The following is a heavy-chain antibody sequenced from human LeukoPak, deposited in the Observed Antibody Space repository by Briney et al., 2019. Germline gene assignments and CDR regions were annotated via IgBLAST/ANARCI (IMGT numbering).Heavy chain of an antibody. D-gene: IGHD6-19*01. Sequence: GASVKVSCKASGYTFTTYDINWVRQATGQGLEWMGWMNPNSGYTVYAQKFQGRVTITRDTSISTAYMELSSLRSEDTAVYYCARVAGSIDYWGQGTLVTVSS. CDR3: ARVAGSIDY. J-gene: IGHJ4*02. V-gene: IGHV1-8*03. CDR1: GYTFTTYD. CDR2: MNPNSGYT.